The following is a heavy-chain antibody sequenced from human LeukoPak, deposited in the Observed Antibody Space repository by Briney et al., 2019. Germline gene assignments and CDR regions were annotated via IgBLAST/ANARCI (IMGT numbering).Heavy chain of an antibody. D-gene: IGHD3-22*01. V-gene: IGHV3-23*01. CDR3: ARWSGIYYDSSGDFDY. Sequence: GGSLRLSCLTSGFTFSTNAMSWVRQAPGKGLEWISGISGSGASTYYADSVTGRFTISRDDSKNTLYLQMNSLRAEDTAVYYCARWSGIYYDSSGDFDYWGQGTLVTVSS. CDR1: GFTFSTNA. CDR2: ISGSGAST. J-gene: IGHJ4*02.